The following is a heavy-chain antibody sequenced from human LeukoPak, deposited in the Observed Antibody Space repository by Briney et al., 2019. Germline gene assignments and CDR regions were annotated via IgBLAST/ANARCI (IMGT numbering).Heavy chain of an antibody. Sequence: GSVKVSCKASGYTFTSYDINWVRQATGQGLEWMGWMNPNSGNTGYAQKFQGRVTMTRNTSISTAYMELSSLRSEDTAVYYCAREVGHSSSSWTNWFDPWGQGTLVTVSS. CDR2: MNPNSGNT. CDR3: AREVGHSSSSWTNWFDP. J-gene: IGHJ5*02. D-gene: IGHD6-6*01. V-gene: IGHV1-8*01. CDR1: GYTFTSYD.